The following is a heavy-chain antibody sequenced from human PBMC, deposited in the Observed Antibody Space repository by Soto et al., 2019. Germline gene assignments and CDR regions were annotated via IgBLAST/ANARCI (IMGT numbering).Heavy chain of an antibody. CDR3: ARGPGSPNFVVVPAAIPSYFDC. V-gene: IGHV4-34*01. CDR2: INHSGST. J-gene: IGHJ4*02. CDR1: GGSFSGYY. Sequence: QVQLQQWGAGLLKPSETLSLTCAVYGGSFSGYYWSWIRQPPGKGLEWIGEINHSGSTNYNPSLKSRVTISVDTSKNQFSLKLSSVTAADTAVYYCARGPGSPNFVVVPAAIPSYFDCWGQGTLVTVSS. D-gene: IGHD2-2*01.